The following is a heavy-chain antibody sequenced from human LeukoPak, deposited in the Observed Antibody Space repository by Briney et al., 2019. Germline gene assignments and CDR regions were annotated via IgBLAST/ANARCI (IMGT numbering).Heavy chain of an antibody. Sequence: ASVKVSCKASGYTFTSYAMHWVRQAPGQGLEWMGWISAYNGNTNYAQRLQGRVTMTTDTSTSTAYMELRSLRSDDTAVYYCASFQRFGETIFDYWGQGTLVTVSS. CDR3: ASFQRFGETIFDY. J-gene: IGHJ4*02. D-gene: IGHD3-10*01. CDR2: ISAYNGNT. CDR1: GYTFTSYA. V-gene: IGHV1-18*01.